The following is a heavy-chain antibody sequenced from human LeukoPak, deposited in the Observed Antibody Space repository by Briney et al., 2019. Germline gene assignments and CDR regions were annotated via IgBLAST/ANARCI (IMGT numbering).Heavy chain of an antibody. D-gene: IGHD3-9*01. CDR1: GASISSSSYY. CDR2: IYYSGST. CDR3: ARLPQRSDILTSYANSFDY. Sequence: SETLSLTCTVSGASISSSSYYWAWTRQPPGKGLEWIGNIYYSGSTYYNPSLNSRVTISVDTSKNRFSLKLTSVTAADTAVFYCARLPQRSDILTSYANSFDYWGQGTLVTVSS. J-gene: IGHJ4*02. V-gene: IGHV4-39*01.